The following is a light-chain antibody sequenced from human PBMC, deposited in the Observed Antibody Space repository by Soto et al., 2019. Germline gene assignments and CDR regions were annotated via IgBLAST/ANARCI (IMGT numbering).Light chain of an antibody. V-gene: IGKV1-39*01. CDR1: QSISSY. J-gene: IGKJ3*01. CDR3: QQSYSSPFT. Sequence: DIQMPQSPSSLSASVGDRVTITCRASQSISSYLNWYQQKPGKAPNLLIYSASSLQSGVPSKFSGSGSGTDITLTISSLQPEDFATYYCQQSYSSPFTFGPGTKVDIK. CDR2: SAS.